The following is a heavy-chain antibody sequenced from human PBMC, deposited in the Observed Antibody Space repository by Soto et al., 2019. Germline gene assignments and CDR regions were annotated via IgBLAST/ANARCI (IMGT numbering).Heavy chain of an antibody. V-gene: IGHV3-23*01. J-gene: IGHJ6*02. CDR2: ISGSGGST. Sequence: PGGSLRLSCAASGFTFSSYAMSWVRQAPGKGLEWVSAISGSGGSTYYADSVKGRFTISRDNSKNTLYLQMNSLRAEDTAVYYCAKSFWSGYLTLYYYYYGMDVWGQGTTVTVSS. CDR1: GFTFSSYA. D-gene: IGHD3-3*01. CDR3: AKSFWSGYLTLYYYYYGMDV.